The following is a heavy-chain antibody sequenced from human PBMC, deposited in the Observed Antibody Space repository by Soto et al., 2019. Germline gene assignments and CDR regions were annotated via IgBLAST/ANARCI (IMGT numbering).Heavy chain of an antibody. D-gene: IGHD3-10*01. CDR1: GFDLSSYS. Sequence: PGGSLRLSCEASGFDLSSYSITWVRQAPGKGLEYVSGITRSADLSFYADSVRGRFTVSRDNFKNTAYLEMNNLRVEDTAVYYCAKWSGFGDLWGQGTLVTVSS. CDR2: ITRSADLS. V-gene: IGHV3-23*01. J-gene: IGHJ4*02. CDR3: AKWSGFGDL.